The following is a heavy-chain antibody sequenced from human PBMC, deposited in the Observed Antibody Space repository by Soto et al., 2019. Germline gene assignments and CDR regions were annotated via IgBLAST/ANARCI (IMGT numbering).Heavy chain of an antibody. D-gene: IGHD6-13*01. J-gene: IGHJ4*02. Sequence: GGSLRLSCAASGFTFSSYWMSWVRQAPGKGLEWVANIKQDGSEKYYVDSVKGRFTISRDNAKNSLYLQMNSLRAEDTAVYYCAREVRGIAAADFDYWGQGTLVTVSS. V-gene: IGHV3-7*01. CDR2: IKQDGSEK. CDR1: GFTFSSYW. CDR3: AREVRGIAAADFDY.